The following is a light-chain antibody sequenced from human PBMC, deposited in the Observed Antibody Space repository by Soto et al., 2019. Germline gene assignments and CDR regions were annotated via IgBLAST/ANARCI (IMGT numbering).Light chain of an antibody. J-gene: IGLJ1*01. V-gene: IGLV2-8*01. CDR2: EVN. Sequence: QSALTQPPSASGSPGQSVTISCTGTSSDIGYYKYVSWYQQHPGKAPKLMIYEVNKRPSGVPDRFSGSKSGNTASLTVSGLQAEDEADYYCSSYAGSSNVFGTGTKLTVL. CDR1: SSDIGYYKY. CDR3: SSYAGSSNV.